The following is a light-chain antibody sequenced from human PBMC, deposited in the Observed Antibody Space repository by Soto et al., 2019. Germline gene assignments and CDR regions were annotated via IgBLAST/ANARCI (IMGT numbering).Light chain of an antibody. Sequence: LTQSPSILPLSLGDRATLSCRASQSVSSNYLAWYQQKPGQAPRLLIYAASNRATGIPDRFSGSGSGTDFTLTISRLDPEDLAVYYCQQYGSSLPWTFGQGTKVDIK. V-gene: IGKV3-20*01. CDR3: QQYGSSLPWT. J-gene: IGKJ1*01. CDR2: AAS. CDR1: QSVSSNY.